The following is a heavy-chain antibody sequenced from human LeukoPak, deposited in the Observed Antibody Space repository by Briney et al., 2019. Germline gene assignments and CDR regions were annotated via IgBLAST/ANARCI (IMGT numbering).Heavy chain of an antibody. CDR1: GYSFTNYW. CDR3: ARQASPPPNPSSSSPSGFDY. D-gene: IGHD6-6*01. Sequence: GESLKISCKGSGYSFTNYWIGWVRQMPGKGLEWMGIIFPVDSDTTYSPSFQGQVTISADKSISAAYLQWNSLKASDTAMYYCARQASPPPNPSSSSPSGFDYWGQGTLVTVSS. V-gene: IGHV5-51*01. J-gene: IGHJ4*02. CDR2: IFPVDSDT.